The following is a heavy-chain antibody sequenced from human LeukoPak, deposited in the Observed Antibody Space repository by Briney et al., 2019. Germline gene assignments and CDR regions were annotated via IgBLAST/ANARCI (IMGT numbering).Heavy chain of an antibody. D-gene: IGHD5/OR15-5a*01. V-gene: IGHV2-5*01. CDR2: IYWNGDE. Sequence: SGPTLVNPTQTLTLTCTFSGFSLSTNGVGVGWIRQPPGKALEWLALIYWNGDERYSPFLKSRLTITKDTSKNQVVLTVTNMDPEDTATYYCAHRPLYPDVFDIWGQGTMVTVSS. CDR3: AHRPLYPDVFDI. J-gene: IGHJ3*02. CDR1: GFSLSTNGVG.